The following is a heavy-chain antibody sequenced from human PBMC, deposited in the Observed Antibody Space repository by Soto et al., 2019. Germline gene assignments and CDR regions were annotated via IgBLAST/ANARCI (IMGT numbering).Heavy chain of an antibody. D-gene: IGHD3-10*01. CDR1: GGSISSGGYY. CDR3: ARAYGSGYMDV. CDR2: IYYSGST. V-gene: IGHV4-31*03. Sequence: QVQLQESGPGLVKPSQTLSLTCTVSGGSISSGGYYWSWIRQHPGKGLEWIGYIYYSGSTYYHSSLKSRVNISVDTSKNPFSLKLSSVTAADTAVYYCARAYGSGYMDVWGQGTTVTVSS. J-gene: IGHJ6*02.